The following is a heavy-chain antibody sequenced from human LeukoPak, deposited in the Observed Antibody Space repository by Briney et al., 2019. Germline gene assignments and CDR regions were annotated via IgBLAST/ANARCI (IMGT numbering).Heavy chain of an antibody. J-gene: IGHJ6*04. CDR3: ARGLGYCSGGSCYSGYYYGMDV. V-gene: IGHV1-18*01. CDR1: GYTFTSYG. D-gene: IGHD2-15*01. CDR2: ISAYNGNT. Sequence: ASVKVSCKASGYTFTSYGISWVRQAPGQGLEWMGWISAYNGNTNYAQKLQGRVTMTTDTSTSTAYMELRSLRSDDTAVYYCARGLGYCSGGSCYSGYYYGMDVWGKGTTVTVSS.